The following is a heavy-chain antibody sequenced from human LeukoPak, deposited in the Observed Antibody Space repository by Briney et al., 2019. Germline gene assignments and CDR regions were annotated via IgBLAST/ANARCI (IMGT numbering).Heavy chain of an antibody. J-gene: IGHJ3*02. Sequence: PGGSLRLSCAASGFTLSNHYMHWVRQAPGKGLVWVSRINTDGSSTYYADSVKGRFTISRDNAKNTLYLQMNSLRVEDTAVYYCTRGVSGTYNAFDIWGQGTMVTVSS. CDR2: INTDGSST. V-gene: IGHV3-74*01. CDR3: TRGVSGTYNAFDI. CDR1: GFTLSNHY. D-gene: IGHD1-26*01.